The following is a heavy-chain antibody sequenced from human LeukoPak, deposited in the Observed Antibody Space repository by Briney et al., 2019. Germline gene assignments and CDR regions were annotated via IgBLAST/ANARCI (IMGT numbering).Heavy chain of an antibody. D-gene: IGHD6-13*01. CDR3: ARDSHYGYPSSWYHLVQIDY. J-gene: IGHJ4*02. CDR2: ISSGSSYI. Sequence: GGSLRLSCAASGFTFSSYSMNWVRQAPGKGLEWVSSISSGSSYIYYADSVKGRFTISRDNAKHSLDLQMNNLRAEDAAVYYCARDSHYGYPSSWYHLVQIDYWGQGTLVTVSS. V-gene: IGHV3-21*01. CDR1: GFTFSSYS.